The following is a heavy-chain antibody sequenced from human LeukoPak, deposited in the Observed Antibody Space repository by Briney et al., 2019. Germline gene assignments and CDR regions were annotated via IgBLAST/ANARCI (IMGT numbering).Heavy chain of an antibody. V-gene: IGHV1-3*01. Sequence: ASVKVSCKASGYTFTSYAMHWVRQAPGQRLEWMGWINAGNGNTKYSQKFQGRVTMTRDTSISTAYMELSRLRSDDTAVYYCARHYYDSSGSNTTGRWFDPWGQGTLVTVSS. D-gene: IGHD3-22*01. CDR2: INAGNGNT. J-gene: IGHJ5*02. CDR1: GYTFTSYA. CDR3: ARHYYDSSGSNTTGRWFDP.